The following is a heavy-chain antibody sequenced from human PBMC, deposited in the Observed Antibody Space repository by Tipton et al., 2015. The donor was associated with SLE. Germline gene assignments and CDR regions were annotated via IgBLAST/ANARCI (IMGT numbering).Heavy chain of an antibody. CDR1: GFTFSDHY. Sequence: SLRLSCVASGFTFSDHYMDWVRQAPGKGLEWVGRIRNKANSYATEYAASVKGRFSISRDDSKNSLYLQMSSLKTEDTAVYYCARGGNSFYSLHYFDYWGQGTLVTVSS. V-gene: IGHV3-72*01. J-gene: IGHJ4*02. CDR2: IRNKANSYAT. CDR3: ARGGNSFYSLHYFDY. D-gene: IGHD1-7*01.